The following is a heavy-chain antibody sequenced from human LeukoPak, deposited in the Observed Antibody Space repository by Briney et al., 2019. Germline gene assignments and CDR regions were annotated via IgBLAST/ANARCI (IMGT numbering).Heavy chain of an antibody. V-gene: IGHV3-21*01. CDR3: ARDLGIAAAGPRGEFDP. D-gene: IGHD6-13*01. J-gene: IGHJ5*02. CDR1: GFTFSSYA. Sequence: GGSLRLSCAASGFTFSSYAMSWVRQAPGKGLEWVSSISSSSSYIYYADSVKGRFTISRDNAKNSLYLQMNSLRAEDTAVYYCARDLGIAAAGPRGEFDPWGQGTLVTVSS. CDR2: ISSSSSYI.